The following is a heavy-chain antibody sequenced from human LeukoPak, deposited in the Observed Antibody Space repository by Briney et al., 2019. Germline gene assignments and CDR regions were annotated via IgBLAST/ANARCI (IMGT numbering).Heavy chain of an antibody. Sequence: GASVTVSCKASGCTFTSYYTHWVRQAPGQGLEWMGIIKPSGGSTLYAQKFQGRVTVTSDMSTSTVYVELSNLRSEDTAVYYCAREVPENFNFDYWGQGTLVTVSS. CDR3: AREVPENFNFDY. V-gene: IGHV1-46*01. CDR2: IKPSGGST. CDR1: GCTFTSYY. D-gene: IGHD2/OR15-2a*01. J-gene: IGHJ4*02.